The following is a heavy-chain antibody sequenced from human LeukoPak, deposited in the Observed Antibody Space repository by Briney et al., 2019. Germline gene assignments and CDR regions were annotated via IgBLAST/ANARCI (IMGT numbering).Heavy chain of an antibody. Sequence: SETLSLTCNVSGDSMSGSTYYWAWIRQPPGKGLEWVGSGYYRGTNYYNPSLKSRATITLDSRNQFSLRLTSVTAADTAVYYCGRLGIHKPYSLDYWGQGTLVTVSS. V-gene: IGHV4-39*01. J-gene: IGHJ4*02. CDR3: GRLGIHKPYSLDY. CDR2: GYYRGTN. CDR1: GDSMSGSTYY. D-gene: IGHD4-11*01.